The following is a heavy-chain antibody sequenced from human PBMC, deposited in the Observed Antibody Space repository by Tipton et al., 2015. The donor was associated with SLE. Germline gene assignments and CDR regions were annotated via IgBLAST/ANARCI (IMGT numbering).Heavy chain of an antibody. Sequence: TLSLTCAVYGGSFSGYYWSWIRQPPGKGLEWIGEINHSGSTTYNPSLKSRVTISVDTSKNQFSLKLSSVTAADTAVYFCARVSGSYLYYYYYYYMDVWGKGTTVTVSS. CDR3: ARVSGSYLYYYYYYYMDV. CDR2: INHSGST. V-gene: IGHV4-34*01. D-gene: IGHD1-26*01. CDR1: GGSFSGYY. J-gene: IGHJ6*03.